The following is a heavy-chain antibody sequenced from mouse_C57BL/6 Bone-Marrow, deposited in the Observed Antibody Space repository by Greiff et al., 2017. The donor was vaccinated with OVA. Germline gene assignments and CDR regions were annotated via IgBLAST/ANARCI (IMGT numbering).Heavy chain of an antibody. CDR1: GYTFTSYW. Sequence: VQLQQPGAELVKPGASVKLSCKASGYTFTSYWMHWVKQRPGRGLEWIGRIDPNSGGTKYNEKFKSKATLTVDKPSSTAYMQLSSLTSDVSAVYYCARSDYYYGSSYRDYYAMDYWGQGTSVTVSS. V-gene: IGHV1-72*01. J-gene: IGHJ4*01. CDR2: IDPNSGGT. CDR3: ARSDYYYGSSYRDYYAMDY. D-gene: IGHD1-1*01.